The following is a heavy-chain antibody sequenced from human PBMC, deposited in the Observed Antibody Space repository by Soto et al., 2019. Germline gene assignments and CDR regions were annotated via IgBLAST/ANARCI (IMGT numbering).Heavy chain of an antibody. CDR3: ARGQYYDFWSGYQGRWFDP. D-gene: IGHD3-3*01. J-gene: IGHJ5*02. CDR2: ISAYNGNT. V-gene: IGHV1-18*01. CDR1: GYTFTSYG. Sequence: QVPLVQSGAEVKKPGASAKVSCKASGYTFTSYGISWVRQAPGQGLEWMGWISAYNGNTNYAQKLQGRVTMTTDTSTSTAYMELRSLRSDDTAVYYCARGQYYDFWSGYQGRWFDPWGQGTLVTVSS.